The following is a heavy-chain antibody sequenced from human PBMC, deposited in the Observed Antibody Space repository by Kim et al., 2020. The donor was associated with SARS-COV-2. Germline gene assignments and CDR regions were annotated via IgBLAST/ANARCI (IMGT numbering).Heavy chain of an antibody. CDR1: GGSISSGGYY. V-gene: IGHV4-31*03. Sequence: SETLSLTCTVSGGSISSGGYYWSWIRQHPGKGLEWIGYIYYSGSTYYNPSLRSRVTISVYTSKNQFSLKLSSVTAADTAVYYCARAMGITIFGGFIVNWFDPWGQGTLVTVSS. D-gene: IGHD3-3*01. CDR3: ARAMGITIFGGFIVNWFDP. CDR2: IYYSGST. J-gene: IGHJ5*02.